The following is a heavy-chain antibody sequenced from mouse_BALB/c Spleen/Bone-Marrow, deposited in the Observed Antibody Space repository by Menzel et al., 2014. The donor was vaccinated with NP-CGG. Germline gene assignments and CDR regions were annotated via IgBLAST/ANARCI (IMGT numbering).Heavy chain of an antibody. CDR3: TRGANPYYYTMDY. D-gene: IGHD4-1*01. Sequence: QVHVKQSEAELVKPGASVKMSCKASGYTFTSYWMHWVKQRPGQGLEWIGVLDPSDSYTTYNQRFKGKATLTVDTSSNTAYMQLSSLTSEDSAVYYCTRGANPYYYTMDYWGQGTSVTVSS. J-gene: IGHJ4*01. CDR2: LDPSDSYT. V-gene: IGHV1S127*01. CDR1: GYTFTSYW.